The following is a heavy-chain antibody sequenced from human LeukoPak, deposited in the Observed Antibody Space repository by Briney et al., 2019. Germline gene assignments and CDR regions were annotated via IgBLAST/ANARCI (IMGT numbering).Heavy chain of an antibody. CDR3: ARGPPYGGSSWNYYFDY. V-gene: IGHV3-53*01. Sequence: GGSLRLSCAASGFTASSNYMSWVRQAPGKGLEWVSVIYSGGSTYYADSVKGRFTISRDNSKSTLYLQMNSLRAEDTAVYYCARGPPYGGSSWNYYFDYWGQGTLVTVSS. CDR2: IYSGGST. CDR1: GFTASSNY. J-gene: IGHJ4*02. D-gene: IGHD6-13*01.